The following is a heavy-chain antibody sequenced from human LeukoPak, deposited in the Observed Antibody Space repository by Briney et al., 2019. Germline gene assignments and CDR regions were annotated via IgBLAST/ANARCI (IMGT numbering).Heavy chain of an antibody. D-gene: IGHD5-18*01. Sequence: TSVKVSCKASGYTSTRCFIHYVRQAPGQGLEWMGWIDPNSDNIRYSETFKDRVTMTRDTSTNTAYMELSWLRSDDTAVYYCARSAYNYGYVYFDHWGQGTLVIVSS. CDR3: ARSAYNYGYVYFDH. CDR1: GYTSTRCF. J-gene: IGHJ4*02. V-gene: IGHV1-2*02. CDR2: IDPNSDNI.